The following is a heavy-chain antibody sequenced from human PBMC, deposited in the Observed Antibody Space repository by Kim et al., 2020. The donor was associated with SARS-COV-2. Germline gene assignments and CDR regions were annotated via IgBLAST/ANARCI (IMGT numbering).Heavy chain of an antibody. V-gene: IGHV1-58*01. Sequence: YAQKFQERVTITRDMSTSTAYMELSSLRSEDTAVYYCAADAGGAYDAFDIWGQGTMVTVSS. D-gene: IGHD4-17*01. J-gene: IGHJ3*02. CDR3: AADAGGAYDAFDI.